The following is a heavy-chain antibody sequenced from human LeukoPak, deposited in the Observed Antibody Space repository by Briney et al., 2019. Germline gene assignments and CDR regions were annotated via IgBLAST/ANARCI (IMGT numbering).Heavy chain of an antibody. CDR2: ISGSGGST. J-gene: IGHJ4*02. V-gene: IGHV3-23*01. D-gene: IGHD2-21*02. CDR3: AKAPGVIVVKTALHFDY. CDR1: GFTFSSYA. Sequence: GGSLRLSCAASGFTFSSYAMSWVRQAPGKGLEWVSAISGSGGSTYYADSVKGRFTISRDNSKNTLFLQMNSLRAEDTALYYCAKAPGVIVVKTALHFDYWGQGTLVAVS.